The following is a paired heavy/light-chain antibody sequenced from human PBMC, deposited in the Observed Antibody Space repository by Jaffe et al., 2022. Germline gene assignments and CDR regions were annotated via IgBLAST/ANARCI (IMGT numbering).Light chain of an antibody. CDR1: KLGEKY. CDR2: QDT. J-gene: IGLJ3*02. Sequence: SYELTQPPSVSVSPGQTASITCSGDKLGEKYVCWYQQKPGQSPVLVIHQDTKRPSGIPERFSGSNSGNTATLTISGTQAMDEADYYCQAWDISTAVFGGGTKLTVL. V-gene: IGLV3-1*01. CDR3: QAWDISTAV.
Heavy chain of an antibody. Sequence: QVELQESGPGLVKPSQTLSLTCTVSGGSISSGSYYWSWIRQPAGKGLEWIGRIYTSGSTNYNPSLKSRVAISMDTSKSQFSLTLSSVTAADTAVYYCARGRAAPASTPSAYYYYYMDVWGKGTTVTVSS. J-gene: IGHJ6*03. CDR1: GGSISSGSYY. CDR2: IYTSGST. V-gene: IGHV4-61*02. D-gene: IGHD6-13*01. CDR3: ARGRAAPASTPSAYYYYYMDV.